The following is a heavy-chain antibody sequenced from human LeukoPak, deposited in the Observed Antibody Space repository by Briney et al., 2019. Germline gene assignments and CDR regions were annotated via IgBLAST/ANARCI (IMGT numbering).Heavy chain of an antibody. CDR3: ARGDTFDP. CDR2: IYYSGST. Sequence: SETLSLTCAVYGGSFSGYYWSWIRQPPGKGLEWIGSIYYSGSTYYNPSLKSRVTISLDTSKNQFSLKLSSVTAADTAVYYCARGDTFDPWGQGTLVTVSS. J-gene: IGHJ5*02. V-gene: IGHV4-34*01. CDR1: GGSFSGYY.